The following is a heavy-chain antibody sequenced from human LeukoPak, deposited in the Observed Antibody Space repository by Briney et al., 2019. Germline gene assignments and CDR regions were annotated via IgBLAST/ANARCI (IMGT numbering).Heavy chain of an antibody. CDR3: ARGVVVPAANPIDSGWNDAFDI. CDR2: IYYSGST. CDR1: GGSISSGGYY. J-gene: IGHJ3*02. D-gene: IGHD2-2*01. Sequence: PSQTLSLTCTVSGGSISSGGYYWSWIRQHPGKGLEWIGYIYYSGSTYYNPSLKSRVTKSVDTSKNQFSLKLSSVTAADTAVYYCARGVVVPAANPIDSGWNDAFDIWGQGTMVTVSS. V-gene: IGHV4-31*03.